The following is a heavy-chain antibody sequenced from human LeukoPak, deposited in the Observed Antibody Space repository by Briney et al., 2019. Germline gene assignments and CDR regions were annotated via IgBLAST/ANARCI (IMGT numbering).Heavy chain of an antibody. CDR3: TREGTSGYFHYFDY. J-gene: IGHJ4*02. CDR2: IRSKAYGGTT. D-gene: IGHD3-22*01. V-gene: IGHV3-49*04. Sequence: GGSLRLSCAASGFTFSNAWMSWVRQAPGKGLEWVGFIRSKAYGGTTEYAASVKGRFTISRDGSKSIAYLQMNSLKTEDTAVYYCTREGTSGYFHYFDYWGQGTLVTVSS. CDR1: GFTFSNAW.